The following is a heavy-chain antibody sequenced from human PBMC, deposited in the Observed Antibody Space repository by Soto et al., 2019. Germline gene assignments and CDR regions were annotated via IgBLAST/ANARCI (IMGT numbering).Heavy chain of an antibody. CDR3: ARDDGWNYRYYDMEV. CDR1: GDTFSSYS. Sequence: SVKVSCKASGDTFSSYSITWVRQAPGQGLEWMGGTIPVFGSANYAQKFQGRVTITADESTRTAYMEPNSLRSKDTAVYFCARDDGWNYRYYDMEVWGPGTTVTVSS. J-gene: IGHJ6*02. V-gene: IGHV1-69*13. D-gene: IGHD1-7*01. CDR2: TIPVFGSA.